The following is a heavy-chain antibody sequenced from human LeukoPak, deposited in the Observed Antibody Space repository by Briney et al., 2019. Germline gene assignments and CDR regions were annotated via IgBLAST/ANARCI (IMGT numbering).Heavy chain of an antibody. D-gene: IGHD5-24*01. Sequence: GGSLRLSCAASGFTFSKYSMNWVRQAPGKGLEWVSYINSGSYSIYCADSVKGRFTISRDNAKDSVYLQMNSLRAEDTAVYYCARDLGGYNFDYWGQGTLVTVSS. CDR2: INSGSYSI. CDR1: GFTFSKYS. CDR3: ARDLGGYNFDY. V-gene: IGHV3-48*04. J-gene: IGHJ4*02.